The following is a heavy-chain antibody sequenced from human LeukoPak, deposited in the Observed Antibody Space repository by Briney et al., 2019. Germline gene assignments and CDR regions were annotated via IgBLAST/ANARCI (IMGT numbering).Heavy chain of an antibody. V-gene: IGHV4-39*01. CDR2: VYYSGTT. Sequence: PSETLSLTCTVSGDSISSSSYYWGWIRQPPGKGLEWIGSVYYSGTTYYNPSLKSRVTISVDTSENQFSLQLSSVTAADTAVYYCARVANYDILTGYSYYFDYWDQGTLVTVSS. CDR3: ARVANYDILTGYSYYFDY. D-gene: IGHD3-9*01. J-gene: IGHJ4*02. CDR1: GDSISSSSYY.